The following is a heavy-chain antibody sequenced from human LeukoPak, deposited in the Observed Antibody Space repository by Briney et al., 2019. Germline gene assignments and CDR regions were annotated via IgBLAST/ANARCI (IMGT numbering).Heavy chain of an antibody. CDR2: TTGSTAAT. J-gene: IGHJ6*04. CDR1: GFTFTNYA. CDR3: AELGITMIGGV. V-gene: IGHV3-23*01. D-gene: IGHD3-10*02. Sequence: GGSLRLSCAASGFTFTNYAMSWVRQTPGKGLEWVSTTTGSTAATYHADSVKGRFTISRDNAKNSLYLQMNSLRAEDTAVYYCAELGITMIGGVWGKGTTVTISS.